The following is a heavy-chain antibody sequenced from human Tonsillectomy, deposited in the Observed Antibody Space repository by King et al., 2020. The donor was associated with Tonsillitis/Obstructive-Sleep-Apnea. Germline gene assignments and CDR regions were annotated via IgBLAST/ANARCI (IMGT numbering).Heavy chain of an antibody. CDR1: GYSFTSSW. D-gene: IGHD2-21*01. V-gene: IGHV5-51*01. J-gene: IGHJ4*02. Sequence: VQLVESGAEVKKPGESLKISCKGSGYSFTSSWIGWVRQMPGKGLEWMGIIYPDDSDSRYSPSFQGQITISADKSITTAYLQWSSLKASDTAIYYCARMWLTTSGATIPFDYWGQGTLVTVSS. CDR3: ARMWLTTSGATIPFDY. CDR2: IYPDDSDS.